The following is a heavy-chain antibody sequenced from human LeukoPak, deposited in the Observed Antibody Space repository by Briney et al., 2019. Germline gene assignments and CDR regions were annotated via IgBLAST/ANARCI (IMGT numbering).Heavy chain of an antibody. J-gene: IGHJ5*02. V-gene: IGHV4-34*01. D-gene: IGHD3-9*01. CDR3: ARNGLRYFDWLLRGYNWFDP. Sequence: SETLSLTCAVYGGSFSGYYWSWIRQPPGKGLEWIGEINHSGSTNYNPSLKSRVTISVDTSKNQFSLKLSSVTAADTAVYYCARNGLRYFDWLLRGYNWFDPWGQGTLVTVSS. CDR1: GGSFSGYY. CDR2: INHSGST.